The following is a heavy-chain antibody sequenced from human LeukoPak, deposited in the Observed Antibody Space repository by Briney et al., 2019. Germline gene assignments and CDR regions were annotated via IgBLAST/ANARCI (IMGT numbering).Heavy chain of an antibody. J-gene: IGHJ3*02. CDR3: ARGYHYGSGVDAFDI. V-gene: IGHV3-30*02. Sequence: GGSLRLSCAASGFTFSSYGMHWVRQAPGKGLEWVAFIRYDGNDKYYTDSVKGRFTISRDNSKNTLYLQMNSLRAEDMAVYYCARGYHYGSGVDAFDIWGQGTMVTVSS. CDR2: IRYDGNDK. CDR1: GFTFSSYG. D-gene: IGHD3-10*01.